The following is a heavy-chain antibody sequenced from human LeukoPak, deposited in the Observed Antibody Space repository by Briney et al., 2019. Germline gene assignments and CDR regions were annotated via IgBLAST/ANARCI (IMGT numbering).Heavy chain of an antibody. V-gene: IGHV4-34*01. J-gene: IGHJ4*02. Sequence: PSETLSLTCAVFGGSFSSYYLHWIRQPPGKGLEWIGEIYHSGSTNYNPSLESRVTISVDKSRNQFSLKLTSVTAADTAVYFCARDLRRYFDYWGQGTLVTVSS. CDR3: ARDLRRYFDY. CDR1: GGSFSSYY. CDR2: IYHSGST.